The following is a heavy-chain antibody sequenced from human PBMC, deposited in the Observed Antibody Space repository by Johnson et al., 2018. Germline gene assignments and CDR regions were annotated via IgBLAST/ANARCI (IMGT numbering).Heavy chain of an antibody. V-gene: IGHV4-39*07. J-gene: IGHJ6*03. Sequence: QVQLQESGPGLVKPSETLSLTCTVSGGSISSSSYYWGWIRQPPGKGLEWIGSIYYSGRTYYNPSLKSRVTISVDTSKNQLSLQLSSVTAADTAVYYCARYTTVTSYYYYYYMDVWGKGTTVTVSS. CDR1: GGSISSSSYY. D-gene: IGHD4-17*01. CDR3: ARYTTVTSYYYYYYMDV. CDR2: IYYSGRT.